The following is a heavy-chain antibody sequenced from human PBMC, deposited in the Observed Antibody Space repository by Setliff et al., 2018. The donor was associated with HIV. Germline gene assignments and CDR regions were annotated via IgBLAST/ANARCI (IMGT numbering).Heavy chain of an antibody. Sequence: LSLTCTVSGGSISSGNFYWSWIRQPAGKGLEWIGHIYTSGSTNYNPSLKSRVTISVDTSKNQFSLKLSSVTAADTAVYYCATYNWNFIVGYWGQGTLVTVSS. CDR1: GGSISSGNFY. J-gene: IGHJ4*02. V-gene: IGHV4-61*09. D-gene: IGHD1-7*01. CDR3: ATYNWNFIVGY. CDR2: IYTSGST.